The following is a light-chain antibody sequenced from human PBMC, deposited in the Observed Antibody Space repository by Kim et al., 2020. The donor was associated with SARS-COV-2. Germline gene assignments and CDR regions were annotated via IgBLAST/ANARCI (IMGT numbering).Light chain of an antibody. CDR3: QQYTAWDT. Sequence: EIEMTQSPATLSVSPGEGATLSCRASQSVKSNLAWYQQKPGQAPRLLISGASTRATGVPARFSGSGSGTDFTLTITSLQSEDFAVYYCQQYTAWDTFGQGTKLEI. CDR1: QSVKSN. J-gene: IGKJ2*01. V-gene: IGKV3-15*01. CDR2: GAS.